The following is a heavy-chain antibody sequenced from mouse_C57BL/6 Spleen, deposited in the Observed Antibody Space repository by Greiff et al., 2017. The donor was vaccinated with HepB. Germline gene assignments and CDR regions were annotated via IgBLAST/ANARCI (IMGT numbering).Heavy chain of an antibody. CDR1: GYTFTSYW. CDR2: IYPGSGST. J-gene: IGHJ4*01. CDR3: ARSVRQLRLDAMDY. D-gene: IGHD3-2*02. V-gene: IGHV1-55*01. Sequence: VQLQQPGAELVKPGASVKMSCKASGYTFTSYWITWVKQRPGQGLEWIGDIYPGSGSTNYNEKFKSKATLTVDTSSSTAYMPLSSLTSEDSAVYYCARSVRQLRLDAMDYWGQGTSVTVSS.